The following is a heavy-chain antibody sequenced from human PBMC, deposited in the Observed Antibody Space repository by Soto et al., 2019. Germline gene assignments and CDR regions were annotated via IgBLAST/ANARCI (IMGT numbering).Heavy chain of an antibody. CDR1: GGSISSGGYY. CDR3: VRGKTTVTTIGMDV. D-gene: IGHD4-17*01. V-gene: IGHV4-31*03. CDR2: IYYSGST. Sequence: QVQLQESGPGLVKPSQTLSLTCTVSGGSISSGGYYWSWIRQHPGKGLEWIGYIYYSGSTYYNPSLKSRVTISVDTSKNQFSLKLSSVTAADTAVYYCVRGKTTVTTIGMDVWGQGTTVTVSS. J-gene: IGHJ6*02.